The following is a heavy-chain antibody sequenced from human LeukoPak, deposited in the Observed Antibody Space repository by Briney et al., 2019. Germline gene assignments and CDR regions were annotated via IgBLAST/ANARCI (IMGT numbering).Heavy chain of an antibody. J-gene: IGHJ4*02. CDR2: IYYDGSNI. V-gene: IGHV3-33*03. CDR3: ARGVNGNYGKFDS. Sequence: GRSLTLSCAASEFTFTTYGMHWVRQAPGKGLEWVAFIYYDGSNIYYADYVKGRFTISRGSAKNTLYVQMNSLRAEDTAVYYCARGVNGNYGKFDSWGQGTLVTVSS. CDR1: EFTFTTYG. D-gene: IGHD4-17*01.